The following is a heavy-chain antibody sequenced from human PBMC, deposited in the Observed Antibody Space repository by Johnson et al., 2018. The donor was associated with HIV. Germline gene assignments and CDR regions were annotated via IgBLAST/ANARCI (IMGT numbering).Heavy chain of an antibody. V-gene: IGHV3-30*14. J-gene: IGHJ3*02. CDR2: ISYDGSNK. CDR3: ARRADAFDI. Sequence: MQLVESGGGVVQPGRSLRLSCAASGFTFSTYALHWVRQAPGKGLEWVAVISYDGSNKYYADSVKGRFTISRDNSKNTLYLQMNSLRAGDTAVYYCARRADAFDIWGQGTMVTVSS. CDR1: GFTFSTYA.